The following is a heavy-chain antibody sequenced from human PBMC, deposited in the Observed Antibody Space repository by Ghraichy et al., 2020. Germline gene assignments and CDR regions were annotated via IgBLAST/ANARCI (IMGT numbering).Heavy chain of an antibody. CDR1: GGSISSGDYY. CDR3: ARALEDGSGRPPDYGMDV. Sequence: SETLSLTCTVSGGSISSGDYYWSWIRQPPGKGLEWIGYIYYSGSTYYNPSLKSRVTISVDTSKNQFSLKLSSVTAADTAVYYCARALEDGSGRPPDYGMDVWGQGTTVTVSS. CDR2: IYYSGST. J-gene: IGHJ6*02. D-gene: IGHD3-10*01. V-gene: IGHV4-30-4*01.